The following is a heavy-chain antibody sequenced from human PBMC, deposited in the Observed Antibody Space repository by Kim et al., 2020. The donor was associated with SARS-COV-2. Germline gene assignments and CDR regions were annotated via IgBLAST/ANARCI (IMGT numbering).Heavy chain of an antibody. Sequence: SETLSLTCTVSGGSISSSSHYWGWIRQPPGKGLEWIGSIFYDGSTYYNPSLKSRVTISVDTSKNQFSLKVSSVTAADTAVYYCARQYYDSSPKPPGLWGQGTMVTVSS. CDR3: ARQYYDSSPKPPGL. CDR1: GGSISSSSHY. J-gene: IGHJ3*01. CDR2: IFYDGST. V-gene: IGHV4-39*01. D-gene: IGHD3-16*01.